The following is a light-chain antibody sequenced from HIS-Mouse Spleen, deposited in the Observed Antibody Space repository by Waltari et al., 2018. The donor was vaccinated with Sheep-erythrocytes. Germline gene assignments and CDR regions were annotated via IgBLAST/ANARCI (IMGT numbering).Light chain of an antibody. Sequence: QSALTQPRSVSGSPRQSVAISCTGTSSDVGGYYVFPWYQQHPGKAPKLMIYAVSKRPSGVPDRFSGSKSGNTASLTISGLQAEDEADYYCCSYAGSYNHVFATGTKVTVL. CDR3: CSYAGSYNHV. J-gene: IGLJ1*01. CDR2: AVS. CDR1: SSDVGGYYV. V-gene: IGLV2-11*01.